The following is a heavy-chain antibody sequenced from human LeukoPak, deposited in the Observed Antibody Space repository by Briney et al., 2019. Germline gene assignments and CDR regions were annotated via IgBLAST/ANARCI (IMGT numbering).Heavy chain of an antibody. CDR3: ARILDSAWGELGY. Sequence: GGSLRLSCAASGFTFSSYWMSWVRQAPGKGLEWVANIKQDGSEKYYVDSVKGRFTISRDNAKNSLFLQMNSLRAEDTAVYYCARILDSAWGELGYWGQGTLVTVSS. D-gene: IGHD6-19*01. CDR1: GFTFSSYW. J-gene: IGHJ4*02. CDR2: IKQDGSEK. V-gene: IGHV3-7*01.